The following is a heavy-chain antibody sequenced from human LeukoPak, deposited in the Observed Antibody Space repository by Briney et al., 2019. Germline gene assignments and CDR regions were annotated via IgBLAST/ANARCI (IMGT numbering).Heavy chain of an antibody. CDR3: ARGLTYDFWSGYQYYFDY. CDR2: MNPNSGNT. V-gene: IGHV1-8*03. Sequence: GASVKVSCKASGDTFTSYDINWVRQATGQGLEWMGWMNPNSGNTGYAQKFQGRVTITRNTSISTAYMELSSLRSEDTAVYYCARGLTYDFWSGYQYYFDYWGQGTLVTVSS. CDR1: GDTFTSYD. J-gene: IGHJ4*02. D-gene: IGHD3-3*01.